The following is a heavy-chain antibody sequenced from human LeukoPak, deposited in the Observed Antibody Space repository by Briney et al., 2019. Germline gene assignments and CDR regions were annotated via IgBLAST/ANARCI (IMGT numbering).Heavy chain of an antibody. Sequence: GGSLRLSCAATGFTFSSYAMSWVRQAPGKGLEWVSTVTANGGSTHYSDSVKGRFTISRDNSKNTLSLQMNSLRAEDTAVYYCARDSFRGYSYGGFDYWGQGTLVTVSS. D-gene: IGHD5-18*01. J-gene: IGHJ4*02. CDR2: VTANGGST. CDR3: ARDSFRGYSYGGFDY. CDR1: GFTFSSYA. V-gene: IGHV3-23*01.